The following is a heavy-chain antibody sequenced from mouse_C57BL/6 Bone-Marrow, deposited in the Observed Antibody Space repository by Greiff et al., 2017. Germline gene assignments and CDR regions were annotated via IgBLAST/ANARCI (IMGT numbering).Heavy chain of an antibody. V-gene: IGHV5-16*01. CDR1: GFTFSDYY. Sequence: EVNVVESEGGLVQPGSSMKLSCTASGFTFSDYYMAWVRQVPEKGLEWVANINYDGSSTYYLDSLKSRFIISRANAKNILYLQRSGLKSEDTATYYCAREGLGREYFDYWGQGTTLTVSS. J-gene: IGHJ2*01. D-gene: IGHD4-1*01. CDR2: INYDGSST. CDR3: AREGLGREYFDY.